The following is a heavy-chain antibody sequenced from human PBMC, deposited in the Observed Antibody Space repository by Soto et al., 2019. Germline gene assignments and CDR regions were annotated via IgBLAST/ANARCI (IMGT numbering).Heavy chain of an antibody. J-gene: IGHJ3*02. CDR2: IIPILGIA. Sequence: AVKVSCKASGGTFSSYTISWVRQAPGRGLEWMGRIIPILGIANYAQKFQGRVTITADKSTSTAYMELSSLRSEDTAVYYCARDGNDIVVVPAAMPQAFDIWGQGTMVTVS. CDR3: ARDGNDIVVVPAAMPQAFDI. V-gene: IGHV1-69*04. D-gene: IGHD2-2*01. CDR1: GGTFSSYT.